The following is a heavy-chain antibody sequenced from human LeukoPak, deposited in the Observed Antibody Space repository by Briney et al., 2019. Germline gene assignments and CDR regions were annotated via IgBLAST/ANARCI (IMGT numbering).Heavy chain of an antibody. D-gene: IGHD3-22*01. CDR2: ISSSSSYI. CDR1: GFTFSSYS. J-gene: IGHJ4*02. CDR3: AKGYYYDSSGYPLGY. Sequence: GGSLRLSCAASGFTFSSYSMNWVRQAPGKGLEWVSSISSSSSYIYYADSVKGRFTISRDNAKNSLYLQMNSLRAEDTAVYYCAKGYYYDSSGYPLGYWGQGTLVTVSS. V-gene: IGHV3-21*01.